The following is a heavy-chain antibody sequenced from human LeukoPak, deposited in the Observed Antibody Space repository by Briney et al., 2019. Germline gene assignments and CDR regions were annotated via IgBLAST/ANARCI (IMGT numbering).Heavy chain of an antibody. J-gene: IGHJ4*02. D-gene: IGHD3-3*01. CDR2: IKQDGSEK. CDR1: GFTFSSYW. V-gene: IGHV3-7*01. Sequence: GGSLRLSCAASGFTFSSYWMSWVRQAPGKGLEWVANIKQDGSEKYYVYSVKGRFTISRDNAKNSLYLQMNSLRAEDTAVYYCARVGYDFWSGYYNPYYFDYWGQGTLVTVSS. CDR3: ARVGYDFWSGYYNPYYFDY.